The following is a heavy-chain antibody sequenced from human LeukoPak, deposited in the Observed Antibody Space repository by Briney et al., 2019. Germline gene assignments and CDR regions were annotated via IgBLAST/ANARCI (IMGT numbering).Heavy chain of an antibody. J-gene: IGHJ4*02. Sequence: SETLSLTCTVSGGSISSHYWSWIRQPAGKGLEWIGRIYTSGSTNYNPSLKSRVTMSVDTSKNQFSLKLSSVTAADTAVYYCARDADWGSLSYFDYWGRGTLVTVSS. CDR1: GGSISSHY. CDR2: IYTSGST. D-gene: IGHD7-27*01. CDR3: ARDADWGSLSYFDY. V-gene: IGHV4-4*07.